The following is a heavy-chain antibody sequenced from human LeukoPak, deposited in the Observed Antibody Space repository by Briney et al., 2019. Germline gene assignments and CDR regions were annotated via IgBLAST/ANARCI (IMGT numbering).Heavy chain of an antibody. CDR1: GGSISSYY. CDR3: ARAKWELLPSWFDP. J-gene: IGHJ5*02. Sequence: PSETLSLTCTVSGGSISSYYWSWIRQPPGKGLEWIGSIYYSGSTYYNPSLKSRVTISVDTSKNQFSLKLSSVTAADTAVYYCARAKWELLPSWFDPWGQGTLVTVSS. D-gene: IGHD1-26*01. V-gene: IGHV4-59*12. CDR2: IYYSGST.